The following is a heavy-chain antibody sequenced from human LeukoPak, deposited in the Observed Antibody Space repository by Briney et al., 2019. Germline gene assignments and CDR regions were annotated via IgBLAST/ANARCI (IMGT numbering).Heavy chain of an antibody. CDR1: GFTVSRYS. V-gene: IGHV3-48*02. Sequence: PPAGSLRLSCAASGFTVSRYSMNWVRQAPGKGLEWISYISSSSNTLYYADSVKGRFTIARDNAKNSLFLQMNSLRDEDTAVYYCARDWGSLVRGVMDYWGQGILVTVSS. J-gene: IGHJ4*02. D-gene: IGHD3-10*01. CDR2: ISSSSNTL. CDR3: ARDWGSLVRGVMDY.